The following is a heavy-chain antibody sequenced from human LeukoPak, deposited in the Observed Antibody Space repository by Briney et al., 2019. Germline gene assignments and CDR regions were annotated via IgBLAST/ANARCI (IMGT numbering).Heavy chain of an antibody. CDR3: ARDSGFFRYFDY. Sequence: GGSLRLSCAASGFTFSSYGMSWVRQAPGKGLEWVSGINWNGGSTGYADSVKGRFTISRDNAKNSLYLQMDSLRAEDTALYYCARDSGFFRYFDYWGQGTLVTVSS. J-gene: IGHJ4*02. V-gene: IGHV3-20*04. CDR1: GFTFSSYG. D-gene: IGHD6-25*01. CDR2: INWNGGST.